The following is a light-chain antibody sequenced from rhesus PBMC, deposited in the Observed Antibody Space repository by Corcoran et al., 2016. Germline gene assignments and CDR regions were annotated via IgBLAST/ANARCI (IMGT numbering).Light chain of an antibody. V-gene: IGLV2-32*01. CDR1: SSDIGGYNY. CDR3: CSDAGSYTYI. Sequence: QAALTQPRSVSGSPGQSVTISCTGTSSDIGGYNYVSWYQQHPGTAPKLMIYEVSKRPSGVSDRFSGSKSDNTASLTISGLQAEDEADYYCCSDAGSYTYIFGAGTRLTVL. CDR2: EVS. J-gene: IGLJ1*01.